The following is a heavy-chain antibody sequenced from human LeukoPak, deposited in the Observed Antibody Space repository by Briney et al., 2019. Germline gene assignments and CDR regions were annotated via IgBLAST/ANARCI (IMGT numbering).Heavy chain of an antibody. CDR2: IYPGDSDT. CDR3: ARHRQQWLLADY. D-gene: IGHD6-19*01. J-gene: IGHJ4*02. Sequence: GESLKISCKGSGYSFTNYWIGWVRQMPGKGLEWMGIIYPGDSDTRYSPSFQGQATISADKSISTAYLQWNSLKASDTAMYYCARHRQQWLLADYWGQETLVTVSS. V-gene: IGHV5-51*01. CDR1: GYSFTNYW.